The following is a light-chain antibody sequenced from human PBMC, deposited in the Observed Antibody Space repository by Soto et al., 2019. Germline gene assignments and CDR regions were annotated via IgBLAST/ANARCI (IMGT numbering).Light chain of an antibody. CDR3: QQYNNWPYT. J-gene: IGKJ2*01. Sequence: EIVMTQSPATLYVSPGERATLSCRASQSVSSNLAWYQQKPGQAPRLLIYGASTRATGIPARFSGSGSGTELTLTISSLQSEDFAVYYCQQYNNWPYTFGQGTKLEIK. CDR1: QSVSSN. V-gene: IGKV3-15*01. CDR2: GAS.